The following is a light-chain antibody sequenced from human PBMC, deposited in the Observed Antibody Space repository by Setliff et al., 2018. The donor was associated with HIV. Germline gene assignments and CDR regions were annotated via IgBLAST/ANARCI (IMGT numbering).Light chain of an antibody. V-gene: IGLV2-23*02. CDR2: DVT. J-gene: IGLJ1*01. CDR1: SSDVGSYNL. CDR3: CSYAARQTSYV. Sequence: QSVLTQPASVSGSPGQSITISCTGTSSDVGSYNLVSWYQQQPGKAPKLMIYDVTRRPSGVPDRFSGSRSGNTASLTISGLQADDEAYYYCCSYAARQTSYVFGTGTKVTVL.